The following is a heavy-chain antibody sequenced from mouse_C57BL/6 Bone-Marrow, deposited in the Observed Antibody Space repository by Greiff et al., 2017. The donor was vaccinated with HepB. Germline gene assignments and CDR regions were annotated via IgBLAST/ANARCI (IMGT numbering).Heavy chain of an antibody. Sequence: QVQLQQPGAELVKPGASVKLSCKASGYTFTSYGISWVKQRTGQGLEWIGEIYPRSGNTYYNEKFKGKATLTADKSSSTAYMELRSLTSEDSAVYFCAREGGSWFAYWGQGTLVTVSA. CDR3: AREGGSWFAY. CDR1: GYTFTSYG. J-gene: IGHJ3*01. CDR2: IYPRSGNT. V-gene: IGHV1-81*01.